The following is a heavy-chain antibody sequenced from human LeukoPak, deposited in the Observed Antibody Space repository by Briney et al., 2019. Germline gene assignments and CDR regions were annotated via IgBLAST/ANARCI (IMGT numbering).Heavy chain of an antibody. Sequence: SETLSLTCAVSGGSISSSNWWSWVRQPPGKGLEWIGEIYHSGSTNYNPSLKSRVTISVDKSKNQFSLKLSSVTAADTAVYYCASLLHYGSGSYYGYYFDYWGQGTLVTVSS. V-gene: IGHV4-4*02. J-gene: IGHJ4*02. D-gene: IGHD3-10*01. CDR3: ASLLHYGSGSYYGYYFDY. CDR1: GGSISSSNW. CDR2: IYHSGST.